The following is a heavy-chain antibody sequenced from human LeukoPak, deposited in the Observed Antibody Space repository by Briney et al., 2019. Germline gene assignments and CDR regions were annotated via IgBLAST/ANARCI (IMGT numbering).Heavy chain of an antibody. CDR3: ARSGEEWELLAGY. CDR2: FSGSGGSA. Sequence: PGGSLRLSCAASGFTFSSYAMSWVRHAPGKGLEWVSAFSGSGGSAYYADSVKGRFTISRDNSKNTLYLQMNSLRAEDTAVYYCARSGEEWELLAGYWGQGTLVTVSS. CDR1: GFTFSSYA. J-gene: IGHJ4*02. D-gene: IGHD1-26*01. V-gene: IGHV3-23*01.